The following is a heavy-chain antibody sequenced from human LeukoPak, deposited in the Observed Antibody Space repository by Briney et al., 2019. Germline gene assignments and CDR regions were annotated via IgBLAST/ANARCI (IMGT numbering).Heavy chain of an antibody. Sequence: GGSLRLSCAASGFTFSSYAMSWVRQAPGKGLEWVSAISGSGGSTYYADSVRGRFTISRDNSKNTLYLQMNSLRAEDTAVYYCTRTLLRYDILTVYPLDTFDIWGQGTMVTVSS. CDR3: TRTLLRYDILTVYPLDTFDI. J-gene: IGHJ3*02. CDR2: ISGSGGST. D-gene: IGHD3-9*01. V-gene: IGHV3-23*01. CDR1: GFTFSSYA.